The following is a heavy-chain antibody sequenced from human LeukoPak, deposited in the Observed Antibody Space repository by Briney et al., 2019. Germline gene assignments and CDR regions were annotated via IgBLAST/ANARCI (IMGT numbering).Heavy chain of an antibody. V-gene: IGHV1-2*02. J-gene: IGHJ5*02. Sequence: ASVKVSCKASGYTFSGYYMHWVRQAPGPGLELMGWINPNSGGTNFSQSYHDRVTVPRDTSIITAYMELSRLRSDDTAVYYCARDGDSGSGGYNWFDPWGQGTLVTVSS. CDR2: INPNSGGT. D-gene: IGHD3-10*01. CDR3: ARDGDSGSGGYNWFDP. CDR1: GYTFSGYY.